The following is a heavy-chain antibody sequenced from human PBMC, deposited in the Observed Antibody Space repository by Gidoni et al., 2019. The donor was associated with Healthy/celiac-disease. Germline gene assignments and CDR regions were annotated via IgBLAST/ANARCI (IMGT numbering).Heavy chain of an antibody. J-gene: IGHJ6*02. Sequence: QVQLVESGGGVVQPGRSLRLSCAASGFPFSRYAMHWVRQAPGKGLEWVAVISYDGSNKYYADSVKGRFTISRDNSKNTLYLQMNSLRAEDTAVYYCARDGDIVVVPAAIPLMDVWGQGTTVTVSS. D-gene: IGHD2-2*01. CDR2: ISYDGSNK. V-gene: IGHV3-30*04. CDR3: ARDGDIVVVPAAIPLMDV. CDR1: GFPFSRYA.